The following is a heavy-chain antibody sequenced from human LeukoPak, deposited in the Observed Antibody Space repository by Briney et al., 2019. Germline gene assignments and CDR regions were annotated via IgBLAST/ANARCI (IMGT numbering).Heavy chain of an antibody. D-gene: IGHD3-16*01. V-gene: IGHV3-23*05. CDR2: ISDYP. CDR3: TKDSQGSYDGFWYGTYGMDV. Sequence: GGSLRLSCAASGFSFNTFALTWVRQAPGKGLEWVSTISDYPHYADSVRGRFTIFRDNSRKTVFLQMNSLTPEDAATYYCTKDSQGSYDGFWYGTYGMDVWGQGTTVTVSS. CDR1: GFSFNTFA. J-gene: IGHJ6*02.